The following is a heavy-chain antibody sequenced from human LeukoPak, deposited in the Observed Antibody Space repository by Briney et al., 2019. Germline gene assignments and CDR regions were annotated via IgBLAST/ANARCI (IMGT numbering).Heavy chain of an antibody. D-gene: IGHD2-15*01. J-gene: IGHJ4*02. V-gene: IGHV3-23*01. CDR2: ISTSGHST. CDR3: VNQVGYCSDGSCYFVY. CDR1: GFTFSSYG. Sequence: GGSLRLPCAASGFTFSSYGMSWVRQAPGKGLEWVSAISTSGHSTHYADSVKGRFAISRDNSKNTVNLQMNSLRVEDTAVYYCVNQVGYCSDGSCYFVYWGQGTLVTVSS.